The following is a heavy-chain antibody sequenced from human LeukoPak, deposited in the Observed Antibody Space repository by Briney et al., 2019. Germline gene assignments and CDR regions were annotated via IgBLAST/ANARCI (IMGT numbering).Heavy chain of an antibody. CDR1: GYTFTSYG. D-gene: IGHD2-2*01. CDR3: ARARCSSTSCYSNWFDP. V-gene: IGHV1-69*05. Sequence: GASVKVSCKASGYTFTSYGISWVRQAPGQGLEWMGGIIPIFGTANYAQKFQGRVTITRNTSISTAYMELSSLRSEDTAVYYCARARCSSTSCYSNWFDPWGQGTLVTVSS. J-gene: IGHJ5*02. CDR2: IIPIFGTA.